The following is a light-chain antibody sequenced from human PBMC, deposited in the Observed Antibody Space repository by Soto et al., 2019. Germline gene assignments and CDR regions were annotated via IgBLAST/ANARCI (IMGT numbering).Light chain of an antibody. J-gene: IGLJ1*01. V-gene: IGLV2-11*01. CDR2: DVS. Sequence: QSVLTQPRSVSGSHGQSVTISCTGTSSDVGGYNYVSWYQQHPGKAPKLMIYDVSKRPSGVPDRFSGSKSGNTASLTISGLQAEDEADYYCCSYAGSYTYVFGTGTKVTV. CDR1: SSDVGGYNY. CDR3: CSYAGSYTYV.